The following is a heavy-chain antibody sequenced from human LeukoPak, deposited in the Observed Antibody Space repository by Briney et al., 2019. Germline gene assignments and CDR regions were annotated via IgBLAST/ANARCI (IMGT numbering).Heavy chain of an antibody. D-gene: IGHD3-22*01. Sequence: PSETLSLTCTVSGGSISSSSYYWGWIRQPPGKGLEWIGSIYYSGSTYYNPALKSRVTISVDTSKNQFSLKLSSVTAADTAVYYCARLEAYYYDSSGYYYFDYWGQGTLVTVSS. V-gene: IGHV4-39*01. CDR1: GGSISSSSYY. J-gene: IGHJ4*02. CDR3: ARLEAYYYDSSGYYYFDY. CDR2: IYYSGST.